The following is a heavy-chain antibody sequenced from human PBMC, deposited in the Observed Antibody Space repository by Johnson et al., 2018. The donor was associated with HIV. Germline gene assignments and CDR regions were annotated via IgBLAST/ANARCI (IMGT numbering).Heavy chain of an antibody. D-gene: IGHD6-19*01. CDR3: AKVRGGWLGHDAFDL. Sequence: QVQLVESGGGVVQPGRSLRLSCAASGLNFSDFSMHWVRQAPGEGLEWVAVISSDGGAEYYADSVKGRFTISRDNSKNTLDLQMNSLRGEDTAVYYCAKVRGGWLGHDAFDLWGQGTMVTVSS. CDR2: ISSDGGAE. J-gene: IGHJ3*01. CDR1: GLNFSDFS. V-gene: IGHV3-30-3*01.